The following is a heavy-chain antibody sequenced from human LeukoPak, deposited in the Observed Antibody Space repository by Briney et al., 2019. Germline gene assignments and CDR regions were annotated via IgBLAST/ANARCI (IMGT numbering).Heavy chain of an antibody. CDR2: IYYSGST. D-gene: IGHD3-10*01. CDR3: AREGTSPYYYGSGTKPADY. CDR1: GGSISSGGYY. J-gene: IGHJ4*02. Sequence: SETLSLTCTVSGGSISSGGYYWSWIRQHPGKGLEWIGYIYYSGSTYYNPSLKSRVTISVDTSKNQFSLKLSSVTAADTAVYYCAREGTSPYYYGSGTKPADYWGQGTLVTVSS. V-gene: IGHV4-31*03.